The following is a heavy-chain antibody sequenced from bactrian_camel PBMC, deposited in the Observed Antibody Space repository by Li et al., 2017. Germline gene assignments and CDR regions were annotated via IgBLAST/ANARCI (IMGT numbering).Heavy chain of an antibody. V-gene: IGHV3S40*01. J-gene: IGHJ4*01. D-gene: IGHD6*01. CDR3: AASASCGTWYPSRISY. CDR2: INSGGGST. CDR1: GFTFSSHA. Sequence: VQLVESGGGLGQPGGSLRLSCAASGFTFSSHAMSWVRQAPGKGLEWVSGINSGGGSTYYADSVKGRFTISRDNAKNTVYLQMNSQKPEDTAMYYCAASASCGTWYPSRISYWGQGTQVTVS.